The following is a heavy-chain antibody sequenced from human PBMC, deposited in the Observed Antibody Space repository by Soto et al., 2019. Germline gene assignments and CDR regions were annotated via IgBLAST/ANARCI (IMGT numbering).Heavy chain of an antibody. CDR3: AKDTERCSSTSCYAIRYFDY. Sequence: GGSLRLSCAASGFTFSSYAMSWVRQAPGKGLEWVSAISGSGGSTYYADSVKGRFTISRDNSKNTLYLQMNSLRAEDTAVYYCAKDTERCSSTSCYAIRYFDYWGQGTLVTVSS. D-gene: IGHD2-2*01. CDR1: GFTFSSYA. CDR2: ISGSGGST. J-gene: IGHJ4*02. V-gene: IGHV3-23*01.